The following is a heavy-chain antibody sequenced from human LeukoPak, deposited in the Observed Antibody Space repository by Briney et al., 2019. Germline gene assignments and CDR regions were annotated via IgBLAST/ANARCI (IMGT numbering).Heavy chain of an antibody. CDR3: ARDLDTIFGGYYFDY. V-gene: IGHV1-2*02. D-gene: IGHD3-3*01. CDR2: INPNSGGT. CDR1: GGTFSSYA. J-gene: IGHJ4*02. Sequence: ASVKVSCKASGGTFSSYAISWVRQAPGQGLEWMGWINPNSGGTNYAQKFQGRVTMTRDTSISTAYMELSRLRSDDTAVYYCARDLDTIFGGYYFDYWGQGTLVTVSS.